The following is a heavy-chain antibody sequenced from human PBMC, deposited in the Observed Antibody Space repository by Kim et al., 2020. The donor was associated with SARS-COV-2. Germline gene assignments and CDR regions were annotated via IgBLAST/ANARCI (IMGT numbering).Heavy chain of an antibody. CDR2: ISGSGGST. J-gene: IGHJ4*02. CDR1: GFTFSSYA. CDR3: AKIVSVLYYDILTGWSYYFDY. D-gene: IGHD3-9*01. Sequence: GGSLRLSCAASGFTFSSYAMSWVRQAPGKGLEWVSAISGSGGSTYYADSVKGRFTISRDNSKNTLYLQMNSLRAEDTAVYYCAKIVSVLYYDILTGWSYYFDYWGQGTVVTVSS. V-gene: IGHV3-23*01.